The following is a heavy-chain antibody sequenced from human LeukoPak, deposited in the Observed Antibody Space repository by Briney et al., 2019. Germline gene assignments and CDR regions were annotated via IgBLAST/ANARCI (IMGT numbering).Heavy chain of an antibody. V-gene: IGHV1-18*01. Sequence: ASVKVSCKASGYTFSTYGISWVRQAPGQGLEWVGWISTYNGNTNYAQRLQDRVTMTTDTATRTTYMELSSLRSDDTAVYYCARAGDCSGGDCYMPSDYWGQGTLVTVSS. D-gene: IGHD2-15*01. CDR3: ARAGDCSGGDCYMPSDY. CDR2: ISTYNGNT. CDR1: GYTFSTYG. J-gene: IGHJ4*02.